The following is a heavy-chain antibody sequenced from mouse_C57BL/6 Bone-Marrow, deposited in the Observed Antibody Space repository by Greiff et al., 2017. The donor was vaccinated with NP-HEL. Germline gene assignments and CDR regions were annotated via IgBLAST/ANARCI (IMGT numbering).Heavy chain of an antibody. CDR2: IYPGDGDT. V-gene: IGHV1-82*01. D-gene: IGHD1-1*01. CDR1: GYAFSSSW. Sequence: VQLVESGPELVKPGASVKISCKASGYAFSSSWMNWVKQRPGKGLEWIGRIYPGDGDTNYNGKFKGKATLTADKSSSTAYMQLSSLTSEDSAVYFCARATPVGFDYWGQGTTLTVSS. CDR3: ARATPVGFDY. J-gene: IGHJ2*01.